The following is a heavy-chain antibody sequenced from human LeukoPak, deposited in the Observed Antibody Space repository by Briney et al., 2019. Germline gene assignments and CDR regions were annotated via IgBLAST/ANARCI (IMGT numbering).Heavy chain of an antibody. D-gene: IGHD2-2*01. J-gene: IGHJ6*03. CDR2: ISYDGSNK. Sequence: GGSLRLSCAASGFTFSSYGMHWVRQAPGKGLEWVAVISYDGSNKYYADSVKGRFTISRDNSKNTLYLQMNSLRAEDTAVYYCARDGVVVPAATPPGDYYYYMDVWGKGTTVTVSS. V-gene: IGHV3-30*03. CDR1: GFTFSSYG. CDR3: ARDGVVVPAATPPGDYYYYMDV.